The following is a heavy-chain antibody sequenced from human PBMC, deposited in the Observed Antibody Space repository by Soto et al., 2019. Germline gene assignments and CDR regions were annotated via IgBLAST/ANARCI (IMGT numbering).Heavy chain of an antibody. CDR3: ARDSTTWFPYYGIDV. CDR2: ISDSGRT. Sequence: WTWIRQPPGKGLEWIGDISDSGRTNYNPSLRSRVTISVDTSKNQVSLKLNSVTAADTAVYYCARDSTTWFPYYGIDVWGQGTTVIVSS. J-gene: IGHJ6*02. V-gene: IGHV4-59*01. D-gene: IGHD6-13*01.